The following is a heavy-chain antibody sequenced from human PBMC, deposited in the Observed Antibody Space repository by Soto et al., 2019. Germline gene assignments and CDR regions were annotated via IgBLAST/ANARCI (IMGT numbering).Heavy chain of an antibody. V-gene: IGHV3-7*01. J-gene: IGHJ5*02. CDR3: VRGGSNYAS. CDR2: IKPDESEK. Sequence: EVQLVESGGGLVQPGGSWRLSGTPSGFTFSDSWMTWVGRAPGKGLEWVARIKPDESEKKYADSVKGRFSISRDNAKNSMYLQMDSLRGEDTAVYYCVRGGSNYASWGQGTLVTVSS. D-gene: IGHD4-4*01. CDR1: GFTFSDSW.